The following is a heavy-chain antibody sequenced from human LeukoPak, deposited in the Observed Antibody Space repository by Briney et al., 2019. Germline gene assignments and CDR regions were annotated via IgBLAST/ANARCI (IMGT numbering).Heavy chain of an antibody. CDR2: IKSKTDGGTT. Sequence: GGSLRLSCAASGFTFGNAWMSWVRQAPGKGLEWVGRIKSKTDGGTTDFAAPVKGRFTISRDDSKNTLYLQMNNLKTEDTAVYYCTTGDESSAYRYLDYWGQGTLVTVSS. D-gene: IGHD3-22*01. J-gene: IGHJ4*02. V-gene: IGHV3-15*01. CDR3: TTGDESSAYRYLDY. CDR1: GFTFGNAW.